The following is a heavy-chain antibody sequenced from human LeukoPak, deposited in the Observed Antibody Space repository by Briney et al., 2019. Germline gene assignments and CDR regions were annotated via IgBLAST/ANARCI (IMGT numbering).Heavy chain of an antibody. CDR3: AREYGITMIVVAPGAFDI. Sequence: PGGSLRLSCAASGFTFSDYYMSWIRQAPGKGLEWVSYISSSGSTIYYADSVKGRFTISRDNAKNSLYLQMNSLRAEDTAVYYCAREYGITMIVVAPGAFDIWGQGTMVTVSS. CDR1: GFTFSDYY. V-gene: IGHV3-11*01. J-gene: IGHJ3*02. CDR2: ISSSGSTI. D-gene: IGHD3-22*01.